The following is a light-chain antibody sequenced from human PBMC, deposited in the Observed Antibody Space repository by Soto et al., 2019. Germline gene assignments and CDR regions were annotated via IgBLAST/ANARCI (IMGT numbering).Light chain of an antibody. CDR1: SSDIGGYDY. V-gene: IGLV2-8*01. CDR3: SSYAGSNNWV. J-gene: IGLJ3*02. Sequence: QSALTQPPSASGSPGQSVTISCTGTSSDIGGYDYVSWYQQHPGKAPRLVIYEVTKRPSGVPDRFSGSKSGNTASLTVSGLQAEDETHYYCSSYAGSNNWVFGGGTKVTVL. CDR2: EVT.